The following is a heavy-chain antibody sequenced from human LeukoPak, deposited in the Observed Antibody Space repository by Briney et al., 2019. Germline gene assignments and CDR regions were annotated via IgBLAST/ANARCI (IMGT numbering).Heavy chain of an antibody. V-gene: IGHV1-18*01. CDR3: ARDNSVRDEAWWFNP. Sequence: GASVKVSCKASGYTFNNYGISWVRQAPGQRPEWMGWISAYSGHTNYAQMFQGRVTLTTDTSTSTAHMELRSLRSEDTAVYYCARDNSVRDEAWWFNPWGQGTLVTVSS. D-gene: IGHD5-24*01. CDR2: ISAYSGHT. CDR1: GYTFNNYG. J-gene: IGHJ5*02.